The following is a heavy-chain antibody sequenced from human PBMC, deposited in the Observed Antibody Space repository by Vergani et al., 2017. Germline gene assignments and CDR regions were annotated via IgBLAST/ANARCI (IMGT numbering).Heavy chain of an antibody. CDR2: IYYSGSS. CDR1: GGSISSSSYY. D-gene: IGHD4-17*01. J-gene: IGHJ4*02. V-gene: IGHV4-39*07. Sequence: QLQLQESGPGLVKPSETLSLTCTVSGGSISSSSYYWGWIRQPPGKGLEWIGSIYYSGSSYYNPSLKSRVTISVDTSKNQFSLKLSSVTAADTAVYYCATRYGDYDYYFDYWGQGTLVTVSS. CDR3: ATRYGDYDYYFDY.